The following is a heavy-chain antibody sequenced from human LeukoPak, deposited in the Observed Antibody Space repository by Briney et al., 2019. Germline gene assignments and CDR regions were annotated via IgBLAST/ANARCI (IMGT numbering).Heavy chain of an antibody. D-gene: IGHD6-19*01. V-gene: IGHV3-23*01. CDR3: AKSPRSGWYGDFDY. CDR1: GFTFSSYA. CDR2: ISGSGGST. Sequence: GGSLRLSCAASGFTFSSYAMSWVRQAPGKGLEWVSAISGSGGSTYYADSVTGRFTISRDNSKNTLYLQMNSLRAEDTAVYYCAKSPRSGWYGDFDYWGQGTLVTVSS. J-gene: IGHJ4*02.